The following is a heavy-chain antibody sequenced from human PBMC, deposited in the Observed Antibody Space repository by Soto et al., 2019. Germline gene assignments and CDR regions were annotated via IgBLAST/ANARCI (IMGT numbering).Heavy chain of an antibody. CDR3: AKVDLEYSNYYYYGMDV. CDR1: GFTFSSYA. D-gene: IGHD6-13*01. CDR2: ISHDGTNK. J-gene: IGHJ6*02. V-gene: IGHV3-30*18. Sequence: QVQLVESGGGVVQPGRSLRLSCAASGFTFSSYAMHWVRQAPGKGLEWVAVISHDGTNKYYVDSVKGRFTISRDSSKNTLYLQMTSLRAEDTAVYYCAKVDLEYSNYYYYGMDVWGQGTTVTVSS.